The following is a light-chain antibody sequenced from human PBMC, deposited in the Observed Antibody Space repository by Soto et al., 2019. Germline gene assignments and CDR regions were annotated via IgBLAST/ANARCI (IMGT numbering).Light chain of an antibody. J-gene: IGLJ2*01. CDR2: RDGSGSY. CDR1: SGHASYI. CDR3: ETWDTNTQV. V-gene: IGLV4-60*03. Sequence: QSVLTQSSSASAPLGSSVKLTCTLSSGHASYIIAWHQQQPGKAPRYLMNRDGSGSYNRGSGVPDRFSGSSSGADRDLTIPYLQSEDEADYYCETWDTNTQVFGGGTKLTVL.